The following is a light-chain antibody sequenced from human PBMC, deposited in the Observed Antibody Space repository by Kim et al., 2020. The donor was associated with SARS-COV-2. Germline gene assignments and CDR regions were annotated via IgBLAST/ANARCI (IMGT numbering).Light chain of an antibody. Sequence: SGDHACTGSGSDIGARYDVAWYQQRPGTAAKVLIYASRDRPSGVPDRCSGSRSGTSASVAITGLRAEDEADYYCQSYDNSLRGYVFGAGTRVTVL. J-gene: IGLJ1*01. CDR2: ASR. V-gene: IGLV1-40*01. CDR3: QSYDNSLRGYV. CDR1: GSDIGARYD.